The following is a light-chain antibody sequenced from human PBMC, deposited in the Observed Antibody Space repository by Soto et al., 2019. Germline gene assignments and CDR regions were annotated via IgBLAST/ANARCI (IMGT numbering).Light chain of an antibody. CDR2: EVS. V-gene: IGLV2-14*01. Sequence: QSVLTQPASVSGSPGQSITISCTGTGSDIGGYNYVSWYQQHPGKAPKVMIYEVSNRPSGVSNRFSASKSDNTASLTISGLQAEDEADYYCTSYTSSSSVVFGGGTKLTVL. CDR3: TSYTSSSSVV. J-gene: IGLJ2*01. CDR1: GSDIGGYNY.